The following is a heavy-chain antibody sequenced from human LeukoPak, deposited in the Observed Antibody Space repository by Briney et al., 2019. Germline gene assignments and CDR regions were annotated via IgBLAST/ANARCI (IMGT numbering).Heavy chain of an antibody. CDR3: AGCRITGTRPFDY. D-gene: IGHD1-7*01. J-gene: IGHJ4*02. CDR2: IYHSGST. V-gene: IGHV4-38-2*02. Sequence: SETLSLTCTVSGYSISSGYYWGWIRQPPGKGLEWIGSIYHSGSTYYNPSLKNRVTISVDTSKNQFSLKLSSVTAADTAVYYCAGCRITGTRPFDYWGQGTLVTVSS. CDR1: GYSISSGYY.